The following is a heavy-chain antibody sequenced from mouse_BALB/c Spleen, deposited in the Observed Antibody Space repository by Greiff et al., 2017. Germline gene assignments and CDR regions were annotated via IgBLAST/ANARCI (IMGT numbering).Heavy chain of an antibody. CDR2: ISSGGSYT. CDR3: AREEYGNYFAY. V-gene: IGHV5-9-4*01. J-gene: IGHJ3*01. Sequence: EVKLEESGGGLVKPGGSLKLSCAASGFTFSSYAMSWVRQSPEKRLEWVAEISSGGSYTYYPDTVTGRFTISRDNAKNTLYLEMSSLRSEDTAMYYCAREEYGNYFAYWGQGTLVTVSA. D-gene: IGHD2-10*02. CDR1: GFTFSSYA.